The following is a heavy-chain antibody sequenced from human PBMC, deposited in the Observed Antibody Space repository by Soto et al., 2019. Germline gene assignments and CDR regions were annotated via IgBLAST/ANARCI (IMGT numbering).Heavy chain of an antibody. CDR1: GGSFSGYY. J-gene: IGHJ6*02. Sequence: SETLSLTCAVYGGSFSGYYWSWIRQPPGKGLEWIGEINHSGSTNYNPSLKSRVTISVDTSKNQFSLKLSSVTAADTAVYYCARDYIVVVPAAMGYYYYYGMDVWGQGTTVTSP. D-gene: IGHD2-2*01. CDR2: INHSGST. CDR3: ARDYIVVVPAAMGYYYYYGMDV. V-gene: IGHV4-34*01.